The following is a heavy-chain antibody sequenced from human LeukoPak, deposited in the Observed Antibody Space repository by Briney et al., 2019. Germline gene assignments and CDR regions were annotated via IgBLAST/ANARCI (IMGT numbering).Heavy chain of an antibody. CDR1: GGTFNNYN. Sequence: WGTLTLTCTASGGTFNNYNWSWIRQPPGKGLEWIGYIYYRGSTNYNPSLNRRVTFSVYTSKNQCSLKLNSVTAADTAVYYCARGGDYGDLRYFDYWGQGTLVTVSA. V-gene: IGHV4-59*01. D-gene: IGHD4-17*01. CDR2: IYYRGST. CDR3: ARGGDYGDLRYFDY. J-gene: IGHJ4*02.